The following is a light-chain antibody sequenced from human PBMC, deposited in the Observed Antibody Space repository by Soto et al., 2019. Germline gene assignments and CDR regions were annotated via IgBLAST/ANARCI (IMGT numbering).Light chain of an antibody. J-gene: IGKJ5*01. CDR3: QQFNNYPLT. CDR1: QNINNY. CDR2: DAS. V-gene: IGKV1D-13*01. Sequence: QYQSSLSASVGDRVSITCQASQNINNYLNWYQQKPGRAPKLLMYDASSLESGVPPRFGGSGSGTDFTLSISSLQPEDFATYYCQQFNNYPLTFGQGTRLEI.